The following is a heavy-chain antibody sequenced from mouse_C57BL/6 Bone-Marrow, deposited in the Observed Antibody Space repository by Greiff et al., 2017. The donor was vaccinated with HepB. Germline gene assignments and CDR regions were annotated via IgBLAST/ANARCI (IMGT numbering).Heavy chain of an antibody. CDR2: ISSGGSYT. D-gene: IGHD1-1*01. CDR3: ARRPYGSSWFAY. V-gene: IGHV5-6*01. Sequence: EVQGVESGGDLVKPGGSLKLSCAASGFTFSSYGMSWVRQTPDKRLEWVATISSGGSYTYYPDSVKGRFTISRDNAKNTLYLQMSSLKSEDTAMYYCARRPYGSSWFAYWGQGTLVTVSA. J-gene: IGHJ3*01. CDR1: GFTFSSYG.